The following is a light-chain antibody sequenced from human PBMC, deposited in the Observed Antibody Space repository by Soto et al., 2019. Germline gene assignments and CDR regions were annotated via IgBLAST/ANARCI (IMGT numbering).Light chain of an antibody. CDR3: MQALQAPIT. Sequence: DIVMTQSPLSLPVTPGEPASISCRSSQSLLHSNGYNYLDWYLQKPGQSPQLLIYLGSNRASGVPDRFSGSGLGTDFTLSISTVEAGDVGVYYCMQALQAPITFGQGTRLEIK. CDR1: QSLLHSNGYNY. J-gene: IGKJ5*01. V-gene: IGKV2-28*01. CDR2: LGS.